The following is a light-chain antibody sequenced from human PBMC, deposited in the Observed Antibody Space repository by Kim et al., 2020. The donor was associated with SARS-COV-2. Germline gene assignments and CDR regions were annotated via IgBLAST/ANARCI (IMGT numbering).Light chain of an antibody. Sequence: DIQMTQSPSTLSASVGDRVTITCRASQSISNWLAWYQQKPGKAPKLLIYKASSLESGDPSRFSGSGSGTEFTLTISSLQPDDFATYYCQQYNSWTFGQGTKVDIK. J-gene: IGKJ1*01. CDR2: KAS. V-gene: IGKV1-5*03. CDR1: QSISNW. CDR3: QQYNSWT.